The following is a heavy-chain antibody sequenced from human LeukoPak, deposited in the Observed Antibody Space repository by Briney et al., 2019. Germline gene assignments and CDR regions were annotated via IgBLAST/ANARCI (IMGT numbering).Heavy chain of an antibody. J-gene: IGHJ4*02. D-gene: IGHD3-22*01. V-gene: IGHV4-59*01. CDR1: GGSISSYY. Sequence: SETLSLTCTVSGGSISSYYWSWIRQPPGKGLEWIGYIYYSGSTNYNPSLKSRVTISVDTSKNQFSLKLSSVTAADTAVYYCARYINYYDSSGLDYWGQGTLVTVSS. CDR3: ARYINYYDSSGLDY. CDR2: IYYSGST.